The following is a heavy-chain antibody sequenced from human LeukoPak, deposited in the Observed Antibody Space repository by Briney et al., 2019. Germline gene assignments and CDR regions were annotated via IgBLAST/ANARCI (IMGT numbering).Heavy chain of an antibody. V-gene: IGHV4-59*08. CDR2: VHYSGST. D-gene: IGHD1-26*01. CDR1: GGSINSYY. CDR3: ARAKGYSGSYYGPYYYYYYMDV. Sequence: SETLSLTCTVSGGSINSYYWSWIRQPPGKGLEWIGFVHYSGSTSYNPSLKSRVAISVDTSKNQFSLKLSSVTAADTAVYYCARAKGYSGSYYGPYYYYYYMDVWGKGTTVTVSS. J-gene: IGHJ6*03.